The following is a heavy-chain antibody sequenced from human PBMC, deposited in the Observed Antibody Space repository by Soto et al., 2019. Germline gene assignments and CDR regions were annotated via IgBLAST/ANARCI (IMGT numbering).Heavy chain of an antibody. CDR1: GFTFSNAW. V-gene: IGHV3-15*01. Sequence: GGSLRLSCAASGFTFSNAWMSWVRQAPGKGLEWVGRIKSKTDGGTTDYAAPVKGRFTISRDDSKNTLYLQMNSLKTEDTAVYYCTHHYYDSSGYYRYYYYYGMDVWGQGTTVTVSS. J-gene: IGHJ6*02. CDR2: IKSKTDGGTT. CDR3: THHYYDSSGYYRYYYYYGMDV. D-gene: IGHD3-22*01.